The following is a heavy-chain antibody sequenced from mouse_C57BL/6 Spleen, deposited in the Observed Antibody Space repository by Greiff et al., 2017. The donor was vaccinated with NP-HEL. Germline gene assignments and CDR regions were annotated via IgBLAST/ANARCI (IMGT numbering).Heavy chain of an antibody. D-gene: IGHD1-1*01. J-gene: IGHJ3*01. CDR3: ARPPITTVVAPFAY. V-gene: IGHV7-3*01. CDR2: IRNKANGYTT. CDR1: GFTFTDYY. Sequence: EVNVVESGGGLVQPGGSLSLSCAASGFTFTDYYMSWVRQPPGKALEWLGFIRNKANGYTTEYSASVKGRFTISRDNSQSILYLQMNALRAEDSATYYCARPPITTVVAPFAYWGQGTLVTVSA.